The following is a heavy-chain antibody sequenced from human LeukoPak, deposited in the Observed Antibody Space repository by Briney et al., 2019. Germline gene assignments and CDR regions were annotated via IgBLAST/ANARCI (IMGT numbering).Heavy chain of an antibody. CDR2: IQSSGST. D-gene: IGHD2-8*01. CDR3: ARGVSPLDY. V-gene: IGHV4-4*07. CDR1: GGSISSYY. J-gene: IGHJ4*02. Sequence: SETLSLTCTVSGGSISSYYWSWVRQPARKGLERLWRIQSSGSTNHHPSLKSRVTMSVDTSKFQSSLKLSSVTAADTAVYYCARGVSPLDYWGQGTLVTVSS.